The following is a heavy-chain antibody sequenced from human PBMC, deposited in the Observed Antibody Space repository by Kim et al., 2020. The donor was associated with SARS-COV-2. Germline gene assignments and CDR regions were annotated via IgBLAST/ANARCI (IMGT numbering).Heavy chain of an antibody. D-gene: IGHD5-12*01. V-gene: IGHV1-2*06. Sequence: ASVKVSCKASGYTFTGYYMHWVRQAPGQGLEWMGRINPNSGGTNYAQKFQGRVTMTRDTSISTAYMELSRLRSDDTAVYYCARGASTVALFGLATNYYYYGMDVWGQGTTVTVSS. CDR3: ARGASTVALFGLATNYYYYGMDV. J-gene: IGHJ6*02. CDR2: INPNSGGT. CDR1: GYTFTGYY.